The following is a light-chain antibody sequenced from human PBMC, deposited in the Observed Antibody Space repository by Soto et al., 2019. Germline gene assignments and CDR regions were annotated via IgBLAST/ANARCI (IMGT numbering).Light chain of an antibody. CDR2: GAS. J-gene: IGKJ1*01. V-gene: IGKV3-15*01. CDR3: QQYNNLRT. Sequence: EIVMTQSPATLSVSPGERATLSCRASQSVSSNLAWYHQKPGQAPRLLIYGASTRATGIPARFSGSGSGTEFTLTISSLQSEDFAVYYCQQYNNLRTVGQGTKVEIK. CDR1: QSVSSN.